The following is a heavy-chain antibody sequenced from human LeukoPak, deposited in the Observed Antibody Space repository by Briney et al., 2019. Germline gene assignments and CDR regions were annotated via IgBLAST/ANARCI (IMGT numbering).Heavy chain of an antibody. V-gene: IGHV3-11*06. Sequence: KAGVSLRLSCAASGFSFSDYYMTWIRQAPGKGLEWVSYITFSSTSTNYADSVKGRFTISRDNAKNSLYLQMNSLRAEDTAVYYCARVLGYCSGGSCHWFDPWGQGTLVTVSS. CDR2: ITFSSTST. CDR1: GFSFSDYY. D-gene: IGHD2-15*01. J-gene: IGHJ5*02. CDR3: ARVLGYCSGGSCHWFDP.